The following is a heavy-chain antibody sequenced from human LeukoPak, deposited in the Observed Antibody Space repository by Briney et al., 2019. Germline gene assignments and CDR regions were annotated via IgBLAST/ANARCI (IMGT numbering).Heavy chain of an antibody. D-gene: IGHD5-18*01. CDR1: GGSFSGYY. J-gene: IGHJ4*02. CDR2: INHSGST. V-gene: IGHV4-34*01. Sequence: SETLSLTCAVYGGSFSGYYWSWIRQPPGKGLEWIGEINHSGSTNYHPSLKSRVTISVDTSKNQFSLKLSSVTAADTAVYYCARGLTSGYSYGPHLIKYGYGYSIFDYWGQGTLVTVSS. CDR3: ARGLTSGYSYGPHLIKYGYGYSIFDY.